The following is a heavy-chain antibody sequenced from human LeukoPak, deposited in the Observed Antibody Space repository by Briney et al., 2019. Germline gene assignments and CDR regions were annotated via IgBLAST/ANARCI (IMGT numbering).Heavy chain of an antibody. CDR2: IRYDGSNK. J-gene: IGHJ6*03. D-gene: IGHD5-12*01. Sequence: GGSLRLSCAASGFTFSSYGMHWVRQAPGKGLEWVAFIRYDGSNKYYADSVKGRFTISRDNSKNTLYLQMNSLRAEDTAVYYCAKDGVASHDYYYYYYYMDVWGKGTTVTVSS. V-gene: IGHV3-30*02. CDR3: AKDGVASHDYYYYYYYMDV. CDR1: GFTFSSYG.